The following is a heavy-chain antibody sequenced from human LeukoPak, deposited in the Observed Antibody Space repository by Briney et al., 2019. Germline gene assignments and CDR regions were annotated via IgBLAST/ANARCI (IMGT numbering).Heavy chain of an antibody. CDR2: ISAYNGNT. V-gene: IGHV1-18*01. CDR3: ARGRGIQLWYNWFDP. D-gene: IGHD5-18*01. CDR1: GYTFTSYG. Sequence: ASVKVSCKASGYTFTSYGISWVRQAPGQGLEWMGWISAYNGNTNYAQKLQGRVTMTTDTSTSTAYMELRSLRSDDTAVYYCARGRGIQLWYNWFDPWGQGTLVTVSS. J-gene: IGHJ5*02.